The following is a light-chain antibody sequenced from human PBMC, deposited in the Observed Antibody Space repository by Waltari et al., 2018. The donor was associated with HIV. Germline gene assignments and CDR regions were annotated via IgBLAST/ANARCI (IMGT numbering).Light chain of an antibody. CDR2: EVT. CDR3: SSYTTSSTWG. J-gene: IGLJ3*02. V-gene: IGLV2-18*02. Sequence: QSALTQPPSVSGSLGQSVTISCTRTSSDIGAYNRVSWYQQSPGTAPKRRIYEVTHRTSGVPVRFSGSKSGNTASLTISGLQADDEADYYCSSYTTSSTWGFGGGTKLTVL. CDR1: SSDIGAYNR.